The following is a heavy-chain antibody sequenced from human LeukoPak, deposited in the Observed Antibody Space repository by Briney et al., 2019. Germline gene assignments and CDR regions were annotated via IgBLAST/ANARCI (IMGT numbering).Heavy chain of an antibody. D-gene: IGHD2-15*01. J-gene: IGHJ6*02. V-gene: IGHV3-21*01. CDR1: GFTFSSYS. Sequence: TGGSLRLSCAASGFTFSSYSMNWVRQAPGKGLEWVSSISSSSSYIYYADSVKGRFTISRDNAKNSLYLQMNSLRAEDTAVYYCAREGSYYYGMDVWGQGTTVTVSS. CDR3: AREGSYYYGMDV. CDR2: ISSSSSYI.